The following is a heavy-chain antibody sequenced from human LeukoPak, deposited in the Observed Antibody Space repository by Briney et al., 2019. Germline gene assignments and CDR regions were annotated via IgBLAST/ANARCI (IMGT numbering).Heavy chain of an antibody. CDR2: IYTSGST. D-gene: IGHD5-24*01. J-gene: IGHJ5*02. CDR1: GGSISSYY. CDR3: ASSRKEMATKTGWFDP. Sequence: PSETLSLTCTVSGGSISSYYWSWLRQPPGKGLEGIGYIYTSGSTNYNPSLKSRVTISVDTSKNQFSLKLSSVTAADTAVYYCASSRKEMATKTGWFDPWGQGTLVTVSS. V-gene: IGHV4-4*09.